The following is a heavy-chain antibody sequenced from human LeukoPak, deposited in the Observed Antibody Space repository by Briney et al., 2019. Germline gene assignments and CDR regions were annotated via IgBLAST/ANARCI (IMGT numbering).Heavy chain of an antibody. J-gene: IGHJ4*02. D-gene: IGHD4-17*01. CDR1: GGSISTYY. Sequence: SETQSLTCTVSGGSISTYYWNWIRQPPGKGLEWIGYIYYSGSTNYNPSLKSRVTISVDTSKNQFSLKLSSVTAADTAVYYCASAHDYGDYRTFFDYWGQGTLVTVSS. CDR2: IYYSGST. V-gene: IGHV4-59*01. CDR3: ASAHDYGDYRTFFDY.